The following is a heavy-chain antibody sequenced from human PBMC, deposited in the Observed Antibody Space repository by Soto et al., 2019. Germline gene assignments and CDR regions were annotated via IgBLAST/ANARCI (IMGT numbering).Heavy chain of an antibody. D-gene: IGHD1-7*01. CDR2: VSGSSGSK. J-gene: IGHJ4*02. CDR1: GFTFSSYA. Sequence: EVQLLESGGGLVQPGGSLRLSCAASGFTFSSYAMSWVRQAPGKGLEWVSSVSGSSGSKSYADSVKGRFTISSDNSEGTVYLQMNSLRAEDTAVYFCAKDWCSGTTCYCLENWGQGTLVTVSS. V-gene: IGHV3-23*01. CDR3: AKDWCSGTTCYCLEN.